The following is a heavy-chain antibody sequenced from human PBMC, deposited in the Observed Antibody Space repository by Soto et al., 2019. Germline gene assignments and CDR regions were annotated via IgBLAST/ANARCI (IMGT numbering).Heavy chain of an antibody. J-gene: IGHJ4*01. CDR1: GDSIIGTHW. CDR2: THHSRGT. V-gene: IGHV4-4*02. D-gene: IGHD6-13*01. Sequence: SETLSLTCAVSGDSIIGTHWWSWVRRPPGKGLEFIGETHHSRGTNYNPSLRSRVTMSLDESKNQLSLILYSVTAADTGVYYCARYSAASGTYYFDYWGQGTLVTVSS. CDR3: ARYSAASGTYYFDY.